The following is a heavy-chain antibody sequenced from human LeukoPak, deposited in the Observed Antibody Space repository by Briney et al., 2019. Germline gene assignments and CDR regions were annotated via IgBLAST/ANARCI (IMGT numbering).Heavy chain of an antibody. CDR3: ARVGYFDWSFMDV. D-gene: IGHD3-9*01. V-gene: IGHV4-61*02. J-gene: IGHJ6*03. CDR2: IYTSGST. Sequence: SQTLSLTCTVSGGSISSGSYYWSWIRQPAGKGLEWIGRIYTSGSTNYNPSLKSQVTISVDTSKNQFSLKLSSVTAADTAVYYCARVGYFDWSFMDVWGKGTTVTISS. CDR1: GGSISSGSYY.